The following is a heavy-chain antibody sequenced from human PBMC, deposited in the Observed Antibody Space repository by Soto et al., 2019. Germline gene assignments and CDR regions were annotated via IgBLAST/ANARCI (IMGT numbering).Heavy chain of an antibody. Sequence: GGSLRLSCAASGFTFSSYSMNWVRQAPGKGLEWVSSISSGSSYIYYADSVKGRFTISRDNAKNSPYLQMNSLRAEDTAVYYCARDLLDIVATTGGYWGQGTLVTVSS. CDR2: ISSGSSYI. CDR3: ARDLLDIVATTGGY. D-gene: IGHD5-12*01. V-gene: IGHV3-21*01. CDR1: GFTFSSYS. J-gene: IGHJ4*02.